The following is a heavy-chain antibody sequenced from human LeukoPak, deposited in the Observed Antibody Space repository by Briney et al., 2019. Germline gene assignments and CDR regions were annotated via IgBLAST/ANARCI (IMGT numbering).Heavy chain of an antibody. CDR3: ARDRGSSWPFDY. D-gene: IGHD6-13*01. V-gene: IGHV1-69*13. CDR2: IIPIFGTA. CDR1: GGTFSSYA. J-gene: IGHJ4*02. Sequence: SVKVSCNASGGTFSSYAISWVRQAPGQRLEWMGGIIPIFGTANYAQKFQGRVTITADESTSTAYMELSSLRSEDTAVYYCARDRGSSWPFDYWGQGTLVTVSS.